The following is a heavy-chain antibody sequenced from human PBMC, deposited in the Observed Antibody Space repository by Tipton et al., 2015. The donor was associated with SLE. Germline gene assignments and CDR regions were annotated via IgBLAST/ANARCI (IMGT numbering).Heavy chain of an antibody. D-gene: IGHD7-27*01. J-gene: IGHJ3*01. CDR1: GFSSRSYW. Sequence: SLRLSCADSGFSSRSYWMAWVRQAPGKGLEWVANIRPDGGEIFYVDSVKGRFTISRDTAKNSVYLQMDSLRVGDTAVYYCATGRDNWGRPFNLDGFDLWGQGTMVTVSS. CDR2: IRPDGGEI. V-gene: IGHV3-7*01. CDR3: ATGRDNWGRPFNLDGFDL.